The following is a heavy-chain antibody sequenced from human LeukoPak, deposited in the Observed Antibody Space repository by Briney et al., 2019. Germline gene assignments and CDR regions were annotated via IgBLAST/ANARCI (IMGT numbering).Heavy chain of an antibody. D-gene: IGHD6-13*01. CDR1: GFTVSSNY. CDR2: IYSGGST. Sequence: PGGSLRLSCAASGFTVSSNYMSWVRQAPGKGLEWVSVIYSGGSTYYADSVKGRITISRDNSKNTLHLQMNSLRTEDTAVYYCARVKGGIAAAGNYFDYWGQGTLVTVSS. J-gene: IGHJ4*02. V-gene: IGHV3-53*05. CDR3: ARVKGGIAAAGNYFDY.